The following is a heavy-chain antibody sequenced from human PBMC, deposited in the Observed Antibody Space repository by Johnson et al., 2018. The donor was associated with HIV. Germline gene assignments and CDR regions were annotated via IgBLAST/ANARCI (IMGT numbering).Heavy chain of an antibody. CDR2: IKTDGSDT. D-gene: IGHD1-26*01. CDR1: GFTFSSYA. Sequence: VQLVESGGGLVQPGGSLRLSCAASGFTFSSYAMHWVRQAPGKGLVWVSRIKTDGSDTTYADSVKGRFTISRDNSKNTLYLQMNSLRAEDTAVYYCARVMGATQVMGAVDIWGQGTMVTVSS. J-gene: IGHJ3*02. V-gene: IGHV3-30*04. CDR3: ARVMGATQVMGAVDI.